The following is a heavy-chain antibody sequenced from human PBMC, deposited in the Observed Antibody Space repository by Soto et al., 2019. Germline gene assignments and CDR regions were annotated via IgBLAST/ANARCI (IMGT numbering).Heavy chain of an antibody. Sequence: SETLSVTCTVSGGSISSGGYYWSWIRQQPGKGLEWIGFIFYSGTTYYNPSLRSRVIISADRSENKFSLDLSSVTAADTAVYYCASRNYDDSSGYYYFDSWGQGTLVTVSS. V-gene: IGHV4-31*03. D-gene: IGHD3-22*01. CDR3: ASRNYDDSSGYYYFDS. J-gene: IGHJ4*02. CDR2: IFYSGTT. CDR1: GGSISSGGYY.